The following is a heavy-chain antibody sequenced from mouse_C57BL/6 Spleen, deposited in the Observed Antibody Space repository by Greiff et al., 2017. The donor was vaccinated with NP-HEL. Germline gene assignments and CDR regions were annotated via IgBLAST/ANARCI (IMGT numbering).Heavy chain of an antibody. CDR3: ARAVVSYGYYFDY. D-gene: IGHD1-1*01. V-gene: IGHV2-9-1*01. J-gene: IGHJ2*01. CDR1: GFSLTSYA. CDR2: IWPGGGS. Sequence: QVQLKESGPGLVAPSQSLSITCTVSGFSLTSYAISWVRQPPGKGLEWLGVIWPGGGSTYNSAIKSRMSISKDNSKSQVFLKMNSLQTDDAAWYYCARAVVSYGYYFDYWGQGTTLTVSS.